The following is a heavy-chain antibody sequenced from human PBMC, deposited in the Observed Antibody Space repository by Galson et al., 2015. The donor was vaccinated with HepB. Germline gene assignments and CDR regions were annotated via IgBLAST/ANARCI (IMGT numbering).Heavy chain of an antibody. CDR1: GGSFNSNGYY. V-gene: IGHV4-31*01. CDR3: ARVAELVLIPHSMPTYAFDV. CDR2: IYYSGTT. Sequence: TLSLTCTVSGGSFNSNGYYWNWIRQNPGKGLEWIGYIYYSGTTHYNPSLKTPLSMSVDTSKNQFSLQLSSVTAADTAVYYCARVAELVLIPHSMPTYAFDVWGQGTMVTVSS. J-gene: IGHJ3*01. D-gene: IGHD2-2*01.